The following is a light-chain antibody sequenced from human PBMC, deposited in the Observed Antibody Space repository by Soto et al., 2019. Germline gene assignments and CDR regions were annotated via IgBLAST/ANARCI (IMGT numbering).Light chain of an antibody. Sequence: QSVLTQPPSVSAAPGQKVTVSCSGSSSNIGNNYASWYRKFPGTAPELLIYDNNKRPSGIPDRFSGSKSGTSATLGITQLQTGDEADYYCATWDDSLNGPVVFGGGTKLTVL. CDR2: DNN. J-gene: IGLJ2*01. CDR3: ATWDDSLNGPVV. CDR1: SSNIGNNY. V-gene: IGLV1-51*01.